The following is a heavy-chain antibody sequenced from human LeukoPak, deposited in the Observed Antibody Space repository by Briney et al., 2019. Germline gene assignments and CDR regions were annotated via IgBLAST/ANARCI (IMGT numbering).Heavy chain of an antibody. CDR2: IKQGGSQE. CDR1: RFTLSTYW. J-gene: IGHJ4*02. D-gene: IGHD3-3*01. Sequence: GGSLRLSCAASRFTLSTYWMSWVRQAPGKGLEWVAHIKQGGSQEYYVGSVKGRFTISRDSAKNSLYLQMNSLRAEDTAVYYCARGVPYDSWSGPHYSDYWGQGTLVTVSS. V-gene: IGHV3-7*01. CDR3: ARGVPYDSWSGPHYSDY.